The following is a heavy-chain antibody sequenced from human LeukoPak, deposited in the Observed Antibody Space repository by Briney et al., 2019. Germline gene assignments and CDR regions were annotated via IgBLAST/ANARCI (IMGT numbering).Heavy chain of an antibody. CDR2: INHSGST. CDR1: GGSFSGYY. D-gene: IGHD3-22*01. J-gene: IGHJ6*03. CDR3: AKGVSSGYFLIYYYYMDV. Sequence: SETLSLTCAVYGGSFSGYYWSWIRQPPGKGLEWIGEINHSGSTNYNPSPKSRVTISVDTSKNHFSLKLSSVTAADAAVYYCAKGVSSGYFLIYYYYMDVWGKGTTVTVSS. V-gene: IGHV4-34*01.